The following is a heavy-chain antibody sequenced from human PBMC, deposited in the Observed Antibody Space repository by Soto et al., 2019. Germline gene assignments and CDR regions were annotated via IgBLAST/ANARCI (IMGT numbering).Heavy chain of an antibody. CDR1: GFTFSNYG. Sequence: QVQLVESGGGVVQPGRSLRLSCAASGFTFSNYGMHWVRQAPGKGLEGVTLISYDGSDKYYADSVKGRFTISRDNSKNTLYLQMNSLRPDDTAVYYCEKYIPSSGWYPLDYWGQGTLVTVSS. D-gene: IGHD6-19*01. V-gene: IGHV3-30*18. CDR2: ISYDGSDK. J-gene: IGHJ4*02. CDR3: EKYIPSSGWYPLDY.